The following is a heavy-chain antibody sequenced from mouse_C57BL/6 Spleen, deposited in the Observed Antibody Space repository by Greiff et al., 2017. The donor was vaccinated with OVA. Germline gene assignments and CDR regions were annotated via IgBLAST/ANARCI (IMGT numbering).Heavy chain of an antibody. J-gene: IGHJ3*01. CDR2: ISSGSSTI. CDR3: ARPHYGSSPAWFAY. V-gene: IGHV5-17*01. D-gene: IGHD1-1*01. CDR1: GFTFSDYG. Sequence: DVHLVESGGGLVKPGGSLKLSCAASGFTFSDYGMHWVRQAPEKGLEWVAYISSGSSTIYYADTVKGRFTISRDNAKNTLFLQMTSLRSEDTAIYDCARPHYGSSPAWFAYWGQGTLVTVSA.